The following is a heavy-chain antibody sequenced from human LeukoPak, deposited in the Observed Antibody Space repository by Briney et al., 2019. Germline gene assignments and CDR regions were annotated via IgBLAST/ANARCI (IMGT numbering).Heavy chain of an antibody. CDR1: GGSISSYY. CDR2: IYTTGNT. CDR3: ARSCRILDIVATIRARLGGNGFDI. V-gene: IGHV4-4*07. Sequence: PSETLSLTCTVSGGSISSYYWSWIRQPAGKGLECIGPIYTTGNTNYNPSLKSRVTMSVDTSKNQFSLKLSSVTAADKAVYYCARSCRILDIVATIRARLGGNGFDIWGQGTMVTVSS. J-gene: IGHJ3*02. D-gene: IGHD5-12*01.